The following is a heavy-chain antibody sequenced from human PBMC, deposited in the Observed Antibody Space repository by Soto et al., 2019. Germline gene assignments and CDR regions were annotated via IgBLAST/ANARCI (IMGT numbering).Heavy chain of an antibody. CDR2: IYHSGRT. D-gene: IGHD5-12*01. CDR1: GGSISSGGYS. J-gene: IGHJ4*02. CDR3: AAGGGLPRYY. V-gene: IGHV4-30-2*01. Sequence: QLQLQESGSGLVKPSQTLSLTCAVSGGSISSGGYSWSWIRQPPGKCLEWIGYIYHSGRTYYNPSLKSRVTISVDRSKNQFSLKLSSVTAADTAVYYCAAGGGLPRYYWGQGTLVTVSS.